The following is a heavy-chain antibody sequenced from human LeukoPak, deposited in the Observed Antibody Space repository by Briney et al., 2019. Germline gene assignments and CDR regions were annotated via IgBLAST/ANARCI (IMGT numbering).Heavy chain of an antibody. CDR3: ARGPSASRIAATFYFDY. D-gene: IGHD6-13*01. V-gene: IGHV4-34*01. CDR1: GFIVSSNY. CDR2: INHSGST. Sequence: GSLRLSCAASGFIVSSNYMSWVRQPPGKGLEWIGEINHSGSTNYNPSLKSRVTISVDTSKNQFSLKLSSVTAADTAVYYCARGPSASRIAATFYFDYWGQGTLVTVSS. J-gene: IGHJ4*02.